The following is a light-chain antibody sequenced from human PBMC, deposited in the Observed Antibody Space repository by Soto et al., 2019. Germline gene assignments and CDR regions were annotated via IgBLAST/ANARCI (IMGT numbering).Light chain of an antibody. V-gene: IGLV2-14*03. J-gene: IGLJ1*01. CDR2: DVS. CDR1: SNDVGGYKY. Sequence: QSVLTQPASVSGSPGQSITISCTGTSNDVGGYKYVSWYQQHPGKAPKLMIYDVSNRPSGVSNRFSGSKSANTASLTISGLQTEDESDYYCSSYTGSSTYVFGTGTKVTVL. CDR3: SSYTGSSTYV.